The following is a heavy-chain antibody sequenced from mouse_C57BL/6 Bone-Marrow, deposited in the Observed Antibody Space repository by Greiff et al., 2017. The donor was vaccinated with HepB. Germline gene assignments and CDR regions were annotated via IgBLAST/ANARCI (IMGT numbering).Heavy chain of an antibody. D-gene: IGHD2-4*01. J-gene: IGHJ1*03. CDR1: GYTFTSYG. V-gene: IGHV1-81*01. Sequence: QVQLQQSGAELARPGASVKLSCKASGYTFTSYGISWVKQRTGQGLEWIGEIYPRSGNTYYNEKFKGKATLTADKSSSTAYMELRSLTSEDSAVYFCARWIYYDYHWYFDVWGTGTTVTVSS. CDR3: ARWIYYDYHWYFDV. CDR2: IYPRSGNT.